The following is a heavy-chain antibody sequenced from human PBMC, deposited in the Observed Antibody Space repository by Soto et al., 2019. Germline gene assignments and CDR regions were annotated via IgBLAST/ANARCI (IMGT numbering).Heavy chain of an antibody. CDR1: GFTFSTYS. J-gene: IGHJ6*03. CDR2: ISSSSNYI. CDR3: ARGLVVVADYYYYYMDV. V-gene: IGHV3-21*01. D-gene: IGHD2-15*01. Sequence: EVQLVESGGGLVKPGGSLRLSCAASGFTFSTYSVNWVRQAPGKGLEWVSSISSSSNYIYYADSVKGRFTVSRDNAKSSLYLQMDSLRAEDTAVYFCARGLVVVADYYYYYMDVWGKGTTVTVSS.